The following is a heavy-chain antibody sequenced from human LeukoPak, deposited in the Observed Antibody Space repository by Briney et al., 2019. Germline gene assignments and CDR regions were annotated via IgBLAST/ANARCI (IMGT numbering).Heavy chain of an antibody. CDR2: INHSGST. CDR1: GGSFSGYY. J-gene: IGHJ4*02. CDR3: ARARLRKWLRSTFDY. D-gene: IGHD5-12*01. V-gene: IGHV4-34*01. Sequence: SETLSLTCAVYGGSFSGYYWSWIRQPPGKGLEWIGEINHSGSTNYNPSLKSRVTISVDTSKNQFSLKLSSVTAADTAVYYCARARLRKWLRSTFDYWGQGTLVTVSS.